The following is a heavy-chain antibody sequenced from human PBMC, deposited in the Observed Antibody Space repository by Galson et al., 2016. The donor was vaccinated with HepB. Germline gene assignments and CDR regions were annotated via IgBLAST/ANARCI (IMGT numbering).Heavy chain of an antibody. Sequence: SVKVSCKASGYIFYNFDISWVRQAPGQGLEWVGWISPHNGYTNYERNLQGRVTMSTDRSTSTAYMELRSLRSDDTAVYYCAREGNLGPHLDYWGQGTLVTVSS. CDR3: AREGNLGPHLDY. J-gene: IGHJ4*02. CDR1: GYIFYNFD. CDR2: ISPHNGYT. V-gene: IGHV1-18*01.